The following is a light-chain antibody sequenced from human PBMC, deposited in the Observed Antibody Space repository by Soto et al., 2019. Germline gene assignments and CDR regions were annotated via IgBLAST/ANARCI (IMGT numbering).Light chain of an antibody. J-gene: IGLJ1*01. CDR1: SSDVGGFNS. CDR3: SSYTSTLTNV. Sequence: QSVLTQPASVSGSPGQSITISCTGTSSDVGGFNSVSWYQLRPGTAPKLILYDVVDRPLGVSYRFSGSKSGNTASLTISGLQAADESDYFCSSYTSTLTNVFGSGPKVTVL. CDR2: DVV. V-gene: IGLV2-14*03.